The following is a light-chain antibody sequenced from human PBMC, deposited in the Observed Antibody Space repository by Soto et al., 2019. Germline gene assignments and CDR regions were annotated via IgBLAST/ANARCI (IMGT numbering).Light chain of an antibody. V-gene: IGKV1-39*01. CDR3: QQSYIAPYT. J-gene: IGKJ2*01. Sequence: DIPMTQSPSSLSASVGDRVTITCRASQSIYSSLNWYHQKPGKAPKLLIYAASNFQSGVPSRFSGSGSGTDFTLSISSLQPEDFATYYCQQSYIAPYTFGQGNKLEI. CDR2: AAS. CDR1: QSIYSS.